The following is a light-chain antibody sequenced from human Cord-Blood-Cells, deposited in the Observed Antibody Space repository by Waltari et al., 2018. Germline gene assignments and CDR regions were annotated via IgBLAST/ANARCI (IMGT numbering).Light chain of an antibody. CDR2: VKN. Sequence: SSELTQDPAVSVALGQTVRITCQGDSLRSYYASWYQQKPAQAPVLVIYVKNTRPSVIPDRFSGSSSGNTASLTITGAQAEDEADYYCNSRDSSGNHWVFGGGTKLTVL. CDR1: SLRSYY. CDR3: NSRDSSGNHWV. J-gene: IGLJ3*02. V-gene: IGLV3-19*01.